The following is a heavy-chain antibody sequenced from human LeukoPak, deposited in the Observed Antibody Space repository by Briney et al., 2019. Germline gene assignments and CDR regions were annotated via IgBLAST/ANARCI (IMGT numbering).Heavy chain of an antibody. CDR3: ARAPPDY. CDR2: INHSGSA. J-gene: IGHJ4*02. V-gene: IGHV4-39*07. CDR1: GGSISSSSYY. Sequence: SETLSLTCTVSGGSISSSSYYWGWIRQPPGKGLEWIGEINHSGSANYNPSLKSRVTISVDTSKNQFSLKLSSVTAADTAVYYCARAPPDYWGQGTLVTVSS.